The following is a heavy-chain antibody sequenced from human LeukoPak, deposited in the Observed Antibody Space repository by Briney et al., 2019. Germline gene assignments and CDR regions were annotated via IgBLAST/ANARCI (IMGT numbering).Heavy chain of an antibody. CDR1: GFSFSNHG. J-gene: IGHJ4*02. Sequence: GTSLRLSCVASGFSFSNHGMHWVRQAPGKGLEWVSVIARDGGAKFYADSVKGRFTLSRDNSKNMFFLQMNFLTVEDTAIYYCAREATWGQWYFDHWGQGTPVTVSS. D-gene: IGHD6-19*01. CDR3: AREATWGQWYFDH. CDR2: IARDGGAK. V-gene: IGHV3-30*03.